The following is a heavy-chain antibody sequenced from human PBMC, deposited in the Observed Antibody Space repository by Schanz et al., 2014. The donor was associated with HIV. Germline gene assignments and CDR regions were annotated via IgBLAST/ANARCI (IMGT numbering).Heavy chain of an antibody. CDR1: GLTFSSSI. D-gene: IGHD6-19*01. Sequence: QEQLVESGGGVVQPGRSLRLSCTASGLTFSSSIMHWVRQAPGKGLEWVAGMSHDGFSKYFADSVKGRFAISREDSKNTVHLQMDSLRPEDTAVYYCAREGESSGRAGHFDLWGQGAMVTVSS. V-gene: IGHV3-30*09. CDR2: MSHDGFSK. CDR3: AREGESSGRAGHFDL. J-gene: IGHJ3*01.